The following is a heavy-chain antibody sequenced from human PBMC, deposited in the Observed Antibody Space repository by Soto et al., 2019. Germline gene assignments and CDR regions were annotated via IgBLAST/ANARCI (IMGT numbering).Heavy chain of an antibody. D-gene: IGHD2-2*01. Sequence: PGGALRLSCAASGFTFSSYAMHWLRQAPGKGLWWVAVISYHGSNKYYADSVKGRFTISRDNSKNTLYLQMNSLRAEDTAVYYCARDTGYCSSTSCSSYYYGMDVWGPGPTVTVSS. J-gene: IGHJ6*02. CDR3: ARDTGYCSSTSCSSYYYGMDV. CDR2: ISYHGSNK. V-gene: IGHV3-30-3*01. CDR1: GFTFSSYA.